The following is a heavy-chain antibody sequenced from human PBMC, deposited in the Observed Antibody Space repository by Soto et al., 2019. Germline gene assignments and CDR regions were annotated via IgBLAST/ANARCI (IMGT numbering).Heavy chain of an antibody. J-gene: IGHJ4*02. Sequence: QVQLQESGPGLVKPSQTLSLTCTVSGGSISSGGYYWSWIRQHPGKGLEWIGYIYYSGSTYYNPALKNRVTITVQTSKNQFARKLSSGTAADTAVYYCARDRVSGWAPLDYWGQGTLVNVSS. CDR1: GGSISSGGYY. CDR2: IYYSGST. CDR3: ARDRVSGWAPLDY. V-gene: IGHV4-31*03. D-gene: IGHD6-19*01.